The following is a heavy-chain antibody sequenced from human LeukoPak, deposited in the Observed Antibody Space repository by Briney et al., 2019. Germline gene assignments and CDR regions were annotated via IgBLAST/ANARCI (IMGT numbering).Heavy chain of an antibody. CDR2: INSDGSST. J-gene: IGHJ6*04. Sequence: GGSLRLSCAASGFTFSSYWMHWVRQAPGKGLVWVSRINSDGSSTSYADSVKGRFIISRDNAKNSLYLQMNSLRAEDTAVYYCAELGITMIGGVWGKGTTVTISS. CDR3: AELGITMIGGV. CDR1: GFTFSSYW. V-gene: IGHV3-74*01. D-gene: IGHD3-10*02.